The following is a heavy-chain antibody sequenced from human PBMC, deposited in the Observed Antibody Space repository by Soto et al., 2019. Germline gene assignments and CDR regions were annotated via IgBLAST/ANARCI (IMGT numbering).Heavy chain of an antibody. D-gene: IGHD3-10*01. CDR1: GGSISSYY. CDR3: ACANTMVRGVIGYFDY. V-gene: IGHV4-59*01. CDR2: IYYSGST. Sequence: SETLSLTCTVSGGSISSYYWSWIRQPPGKGLEWIGYIYYSGSTNYNTSLKSRVTISVETSKNQFSLKLSSVTAADTAVYYCACANTMVRGVIGYFDYWGQGTLVTVSS. J-gene: IGHJ4*02.